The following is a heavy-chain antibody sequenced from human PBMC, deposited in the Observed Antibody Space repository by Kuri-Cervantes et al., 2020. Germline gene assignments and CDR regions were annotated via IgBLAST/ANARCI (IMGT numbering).Heavy chain of an antibody. J-gene: IGHJ5*02. D-gene: IGHD3-22*01. CDR2: IIPIFGTA. Sequence: SVKVSCKASGYTFTYRYLHWVRQAPGQALEWMGWIIPIFGTANYAQKFQGRVTITADESTSTAYMELSSLRSEDTAVYYCARELVVRGLRDNWFDPWGQGTLVTVSS. CDR3: ARELVVRGLRDNWFDP. V-gene: IGHV1-69*13. CDR1: GYTFTYRY.